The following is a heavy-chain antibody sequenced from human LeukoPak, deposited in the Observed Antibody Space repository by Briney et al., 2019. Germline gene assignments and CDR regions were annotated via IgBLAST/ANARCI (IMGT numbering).Heavy chain of an antibody. J-gene: IGHJ4*02. CDR2: IYYSGST. CDR3: ARASGYYSYAVVQLDY. V-gene: IGHV4-59*01. D-gene: IGHD5-18*01. CDR1: GGSISSYY. Sequence: SETLSLTCTVSGGSISSYYWSWIRQPPGKGLEWIGYIYYSGSTNYNPSHKSRVTISVDTSKNQFSLKLSSVTAADTAVYYCARASGYYSYAVVQLDYWGQGTLVTVSS.